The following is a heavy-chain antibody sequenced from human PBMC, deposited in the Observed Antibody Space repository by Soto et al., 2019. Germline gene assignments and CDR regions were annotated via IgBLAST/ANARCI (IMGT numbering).Heavy chain of an antibody. J-gene: IGHJ4*02. CDR1: GGSMTSHY. CDR2: SYYNGYT. D-gene: IGHD5-12*01. Sequence: SETLSLTCTVSGGSMTSHYWNWLRQPQGKGLEWIGYSYYNGYTNYSPSLKSRVTISVDTSKNHFSLNLSSVTAADMAVYYCAREGSYSAYNFAHGIQLWSFDFWGQGALVTVSS. V-gene: IGHV4-59*11. CDR3: AREGSYSAYNFAHGIQLWSFDF.